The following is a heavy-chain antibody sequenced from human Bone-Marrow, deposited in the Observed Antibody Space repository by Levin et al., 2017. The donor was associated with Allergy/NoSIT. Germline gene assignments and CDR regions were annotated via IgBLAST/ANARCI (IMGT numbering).Heavy chain of an antibody. CDR2: ISSSGSTI. CDR3: ARDSSSGWYSDY. D-gene: IGHD6-19*01. J-gene: IGHJ4*02. V-gene: IGHV3-48*03. CDR1: GFTFSSYE. Sequence: GGSLRLSCAASGFTFSSYEMNWVRQAPGKGLEWVSYISSSGSTIYYADSVKGRFTISRDNAKNSLYLQMNSLRAEDTAVYYCARDSSSGWYSDYWGQGTLVTVSS.